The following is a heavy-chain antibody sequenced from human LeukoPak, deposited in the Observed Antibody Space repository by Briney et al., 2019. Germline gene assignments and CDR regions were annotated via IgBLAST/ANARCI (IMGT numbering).Heavy chain of an antibody. CDR3: ARHPEPGYCSSTSCHESYFDY. Sequence: GVLRLSCAASGFTFSSCAMSWVRQAPGKGLEWVSAISGGGGRPYYADSVKGRFTISRDNSKNTLYLQMNSLRAEDTAVYYCARHPEPGYCSSTSCHESYFDYWGQGTLVTVSS. J-gene: IGHJ4*02. D-gene: IGHD2-2*01. V-gene: IGHV3-23*01. CDR1: GFTFSSCA. CDR2: ISGGGGRP.